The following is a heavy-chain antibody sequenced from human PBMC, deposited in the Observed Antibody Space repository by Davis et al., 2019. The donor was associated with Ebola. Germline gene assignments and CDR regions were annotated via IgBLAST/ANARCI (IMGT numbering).Heavy chain of an antibody. D-gene: IGHD1-26*01. V-gene: IGHV1-18*04. J-gene: IGHJ3*02. Sequence: ASSLVPCLASSCCFITYAISPVRHPPGQGLEWMGGTSAYNGNTNYAQKVQGRVTMTTDTSTGTAYLDLRSLTSDDTAIYFCARTGIVGTTTTGSDMWGQGTLVTVSS. CDR1: SCCFITYA. CDR2: TSAYNGNT. CDR3: ARTGIVGTTTTGSDM.